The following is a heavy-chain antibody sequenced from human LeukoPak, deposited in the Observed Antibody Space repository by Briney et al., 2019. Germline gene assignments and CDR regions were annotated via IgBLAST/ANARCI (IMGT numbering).Heavy chain of an antibody. CDR2: IKEDGTEK. Sequence: GGSLRLSCAGSGFTFSDFWMTWVRQTPGKGLEWVANIKEDGTEKNLVDSVKGRFTISRDNAKNSLYLQMNSLRAEDTAVYYCARGFAPMVRGVANWFDPWGQGTLVTVSS. CDR1: GFTFSDFW. V-gene: IGHV3-7*01. CDR3: ARGFAPMVRGVANWFDP. D-gene: IGHD3-10*01. J-gene: IGHJ5*02.